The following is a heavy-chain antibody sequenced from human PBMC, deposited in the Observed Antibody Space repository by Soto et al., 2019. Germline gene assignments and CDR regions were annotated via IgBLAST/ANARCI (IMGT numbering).Heavy chain of an antibody. V-gene: IGHV1-69*13. J-gene: IGHJ4*02. Sequence: GASVKVSCKASGGTFGSHGIAWVRQAPGQGLEWMGGFIAMLGTPTYAKKVQGRATITADESLTSSYLELRSLRSEDTAMYFCARGAMANFDYWGQGTVVTVSS. CDR2: FIAMLGTP. CDR1: GGTFGSHG. D-gene: IGHD5-18*01. CDR3: ARGAMANFDY.